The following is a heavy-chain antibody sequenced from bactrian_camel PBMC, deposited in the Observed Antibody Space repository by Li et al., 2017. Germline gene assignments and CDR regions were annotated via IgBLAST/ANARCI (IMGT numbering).Heavy chain of an antibody. Sequence: VQLVESGGGLVQPGGSLRLSCAASGLTFATAYMNWVRQAPGKGLEWVSGINSGGGITYYADSVKGRFTISRDNAKNTVYLQLNTLKTEDMAMYYCAKGNGGSWPVSLGYWGQGTQVTVS. D-gene: IGHD2*01. J-gene: IGHJ6*01. CDR2: INSGGGIT. V-gene: IGHV3S40*01. CDR3: AKGNGGSWPVSLGY. CDR1: GLTFATAY.